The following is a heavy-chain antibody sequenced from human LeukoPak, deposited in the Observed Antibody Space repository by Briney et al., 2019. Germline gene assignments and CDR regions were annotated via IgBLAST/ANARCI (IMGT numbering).Heavy chain of an antibody. Sequence: ASVKVACKASGYTFTSYGITWVRQAPGQGLEWMGWISPNTGDTVSAQKLQDRVTMTTDTSTSTAFMELRSLRFDDTAVYFCARAPSGTAFGPGDYWGQGALVTVSS. D-gene: IGHD3-3*02. V-gene: IGHV1-18*01. J-gene: IGHJ4*02. CDR3: ARAPSGTAFGPGDY. CDR2: ISPNTGDT. CDR1: GYTFTSYG.